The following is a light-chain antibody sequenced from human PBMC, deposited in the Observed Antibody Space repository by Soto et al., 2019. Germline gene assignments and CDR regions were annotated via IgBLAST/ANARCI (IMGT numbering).Light chain of an antibody. CDR2: NYN. CDR3: AAWDDSLNGPGV. Sequence: QSALTQPPSASGTPGQRVAISCSGSSSNIGSDTVNWYQQLPGTAPKLLIYNYNQRPSGVPDRFSGSKSGTSASLAISGLQSEDEAGYYCAAWDDSLNGPGVFGGGTKLTVL. V-gene: IGLV1-44*01. CDR1: SSNIGSDT. J-gene: IGLJ3*02.